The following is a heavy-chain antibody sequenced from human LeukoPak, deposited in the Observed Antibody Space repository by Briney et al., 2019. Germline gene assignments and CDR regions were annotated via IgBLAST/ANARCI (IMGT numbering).Heavy chain of an antibody. D-gene: IGHD3-3*01. CDR1: GFTFTDYY. CDR3: AKDGYDFWSGYYRLLGNYYYYYMDV. Sequence: GGSLRLSCEASGFTFTDYYMVWIRQAPGKGLEWVAVIWYDGSNKYYADSVKGRFTISRDNSKNTLCLQMNSLRAEDTAVYYCAKDGYDFWSGYYRLLGNYYYYYMDVWGKGTTVTVSS. J-gene: IGHJ6*03. CDR2: IWYDGSNK. V-gene: IGHV3-33*06.